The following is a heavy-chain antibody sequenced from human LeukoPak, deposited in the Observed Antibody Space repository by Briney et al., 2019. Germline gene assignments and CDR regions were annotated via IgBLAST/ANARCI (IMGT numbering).Heavy chain of an antibody. V-gene: IGHV4-34*01. J-gene: IGHJ4*02. CDR3: ARGGYDFLDY. D-gene: IGHD3-3*01. Sequence: SETLSLTCAVYGGSFSGYYLSWIRQPPGKGLEWIGEINHSGSTNYNPSLKSRVTISVDTSKNQFSLKLSSVTAADTAVYYCARGGYDFLDYWGQGTLLTVSS. CDR2: INHSGST. CDR1: GGSFSGYY.